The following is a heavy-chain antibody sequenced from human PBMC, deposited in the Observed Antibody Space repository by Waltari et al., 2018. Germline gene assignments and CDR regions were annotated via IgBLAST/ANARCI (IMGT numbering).Heavy chain of an antibody. J-gene: IGHJ3*01. CDR1: GLIFSSLG. V-gene: IGHV3-30*02. CDR3: AKDGDYSLTEYDAFDV. CDR2: IGFDGHKI. Sequence: VQLWESGGGVVQPGGSLRLSCAASGLIFSSLGVHWVRQIHGKGLEWVACIGFDGHKICDADAGRGSFTISRDNSNNIVFRQMSSLRPEDSGVYYCAKDGDYSLTEYDAFDVWGQGTVVTVSP. D-gene: IGHD4-17*01.